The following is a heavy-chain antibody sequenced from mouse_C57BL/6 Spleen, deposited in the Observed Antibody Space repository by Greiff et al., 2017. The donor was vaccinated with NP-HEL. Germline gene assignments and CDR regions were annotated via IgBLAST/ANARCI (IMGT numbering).Heavy chain of an antibody. Sequence: VQLQQSGSELRSPGSSVKLSCKDFDSEVFPIAYMSWVRQKPGHGFEWIGGILPSIGRTIYGEKFEDKATLDADTLSNTAYLELNSLTSEDSAIYYCARPYYGNFSWFAYWGQGTLVTVSA. J-gene: IGHJ3*01. CDR1: DSEVFPIAY. CDR3: ARPYYGNFSWFAY. D-gene: IGHD2-10*01. V-gene: IGHV15-2*01. CDR2: ILPSIGRT.